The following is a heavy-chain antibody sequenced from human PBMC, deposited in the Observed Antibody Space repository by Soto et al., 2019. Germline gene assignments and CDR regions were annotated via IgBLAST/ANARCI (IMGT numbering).Heavy chain of an antibody. CDR1: GFTFSNYA. D-gene: IGHD3-9*01. Sequence: GGSLRLSCAASGFTFSNYAMSWVRQAPGKGLEWVSGISGSGDNTYYADSVKGRFTISRDNSKNTLYLQMNSLGDEDTALYYCAKGYYDILTGLDYSGQGTLVTVSS. J-gene: IGHJ4*02. CDR2: ISGSGDNT. V-gene: IGHV3-23*01. CDR3: AKGYYDILTGLDY.